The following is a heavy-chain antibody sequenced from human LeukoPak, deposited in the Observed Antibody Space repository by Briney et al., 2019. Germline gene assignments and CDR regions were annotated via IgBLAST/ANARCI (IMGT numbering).Heavy chain of an antibody. Sequence: GGSLRLSCAASGFTFSNYAMNWVRQAPGKGLEWVSLISGSTGSTYYADSVKGRFSISRVNSKNTVYLQMNSLRVEDTAVYYCARVYPPSGDYWGQGTLVTVSS. D-gene: IGHD2/OR15-2a*01. CDR3: ARVYPPSGDY. J-gene: IGHJ4*02. CDR2: ISGSTGST. CDR1: GFTFSNYA. V-gene: IGHV3-23*01.